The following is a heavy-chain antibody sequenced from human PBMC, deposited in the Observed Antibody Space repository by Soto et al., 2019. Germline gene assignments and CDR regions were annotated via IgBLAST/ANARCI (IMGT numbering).Heavy chain of an antibody. CDR2: IWSDGINK. V-gene: IGHV3-33*01. D-gene: IGHD6-13*01. Sequence: GGSLRLSCAASGFTFSSYGMHWVRQAPGKGLEWVAVIWSDGINKNYADSVKGRFTISRDNSKSTLYLQMNSLGAEDTAVYYCARDQASWTPGYWGQGTLVTVSS. J-gene: IGHJ4*02. CDR1: GFTFSSYG. CDR3: ARDQASWTPGY.